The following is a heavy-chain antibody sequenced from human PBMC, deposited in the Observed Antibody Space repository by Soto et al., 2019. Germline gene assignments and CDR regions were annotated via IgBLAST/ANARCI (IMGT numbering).Heavy chain of an antibody. J-gene: IGHJ4*02. CDR3: ARQRGSNWDADY. Sequence: QVQLQESGPGLVKPSETLSLTCTVSGGSISSSSYYWGWIRQPPGKGLEWIGSIYYSGSTYYNPSLRSRVTISVDTSKNQFSLKLSSVTAADTAVYYCARQRGSNWDADYWGQGTLVTVSS. D-gene: IGHD1-1*01. V-gene: IGHV4-39*01. CDR2: IYYSGST. CDR1: GGSISSSSYY.